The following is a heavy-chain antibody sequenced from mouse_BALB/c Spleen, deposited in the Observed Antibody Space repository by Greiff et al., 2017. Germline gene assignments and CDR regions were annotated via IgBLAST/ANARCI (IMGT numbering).Heavy chain of an antibody. CDR3: ARADYYGSSYWYFDV. D-gene: IGHD1-1*01. V-gene: IGHV5-9-4*01. J-gene: IGHJ1*01. Sequence: EVQVVESGGGLVKPGGSLKLSCAASGFTFSSYAMSWVRQSPEKRLEWVAEISSGGSYTYYPDTVTGRFTISRDNAKNTLYLEMSSLRSEDTAMYYCARADYYGSSYWYFDVWGAGTTVTVSS. CDR2: ISSGGSYT. CDR1: GFTFSSYA.